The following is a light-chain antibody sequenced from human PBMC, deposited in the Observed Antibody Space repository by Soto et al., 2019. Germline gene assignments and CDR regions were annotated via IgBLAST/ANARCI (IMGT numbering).Light chain of an antibody. CDR1: QGISIY. CDR2: AAS. J-gene: IGKJ1*01. Sequence: DIQMTQSPSSLSTSVGDRVTITCRASQGISIYLNWYQQRPGKAPKLLIYAASSLQSGVPSRFSGSGSGTDFTLTISTLQPEDFATYYCQQSYSHPRTFGQGTKVDIK. CDR3: QQSYSHPRT. V-gene: IGKV1-39*01.